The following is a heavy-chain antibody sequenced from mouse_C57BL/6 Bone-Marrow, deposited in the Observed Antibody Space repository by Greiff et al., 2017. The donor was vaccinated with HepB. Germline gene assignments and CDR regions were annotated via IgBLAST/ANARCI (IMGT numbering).Heavy chain of an antibody. V-gene: IGHV6-6*01. CDR1: GFTFSDAW. CDR3: TEGHYYGSSPFDY. CDR2: IRNKANNHAT. D-gene: IGHD1-1*01. Sequence: EVKLMESGGGLVQPGGSMKLSCAASGFTFSDAWMDWVRQSPEKGLEWVAEIRNKANNHATYYAESVKGRFTISRDDSKSSVYLQMNSLRAEDTGIYYCTEGHYYGSSPFDYWGQGTTLTVSS. J-gene: IGHJ2*01.